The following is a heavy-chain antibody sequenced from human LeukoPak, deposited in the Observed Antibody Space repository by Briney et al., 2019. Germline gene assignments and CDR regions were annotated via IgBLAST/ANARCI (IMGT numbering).Heavy chain of an antibody. D-gene: IGHD4-17*01. CDR3: ARENGDYTRAFDI. J-gene: IGHJ3*02. V-gene: IGHV4-4*07. Sequence: SETLSLTCTVSGGSISSDYWSWIRQPAGKGLEWIGRIYTSGSTNYNPSLKSRVTMSIDTSTNQFSLKLSSVTAADTAVYYCARENGDYTRAFDIWGQGTMVTVSS. CDR1: GGSISSDY. CDR2: IYTSGST.